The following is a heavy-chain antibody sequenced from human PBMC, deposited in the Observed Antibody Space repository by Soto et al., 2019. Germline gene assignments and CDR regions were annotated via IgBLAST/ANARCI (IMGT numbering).Heavy chain of an antibody. CDR2: ISAYSGKT. CDR1: GYTFTTYG. J-gene: IGHJ4*02. CDR3: ARDPYLGDHQY. D-gene: IGHD3-16*01. Sequence: QVQLVQSGGEVKKPGASVKVSCKTSGYTFTTYGISWVRQAPGQGLEWVGWISAYSGKTHYAQKFQGKVTMNTDTSTNTAYLERRSLRSDDTAVYYCARDPYLGDHQYWGQGTLVTVSS. V-gene: IGHV1-18*01.